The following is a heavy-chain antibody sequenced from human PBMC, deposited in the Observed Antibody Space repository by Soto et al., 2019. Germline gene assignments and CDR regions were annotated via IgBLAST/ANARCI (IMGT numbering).Heavy chain of an antibody. CDR3: AKEMAATFNGFDV. CDR1: GASIRSYY. V-gene: IGHV4-59*01. Sequence: QVQLQESGPGLVKPSETLSLTCPVSGASIRSYYWSWIRQPPGKGLEWIGYIYYSGITNYNPSHKNRVTISLDTSRSQFSLRVTSVTAADPAVYYCAKEMAATFNGFDVWSQGTMVTVSS. CDR2: IYYSGIT. J-gene: IGHJ3*01. D-gene: IGHD6-19*01.